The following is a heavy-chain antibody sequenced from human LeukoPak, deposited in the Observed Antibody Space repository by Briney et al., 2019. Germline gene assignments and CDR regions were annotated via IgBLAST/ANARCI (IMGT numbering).Heavy chain of an antibody. CDR3: ARDRVYDFWSGYYDY. J-gene: IGHJ4*02. CDR1: GGSISSYY. CDR2: IYYSGST. V-gene: IGHV4-59*01. Sequence: PSETLSLTCTVSGGSISSYYWSWIRQPPGKGLEWIGYIYYSGSTNYNPSLKSRVTISVDTSKNQFSLKLSSVTAADTAVYYCARDRVYDFWSGYYDYWGQGTLVTVSS. D-gene: IGHD3-3*01.